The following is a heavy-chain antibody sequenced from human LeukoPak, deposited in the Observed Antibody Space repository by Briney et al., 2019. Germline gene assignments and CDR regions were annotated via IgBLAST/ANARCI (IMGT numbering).Heavy chain of an antibody. V-gene: IGHV4-34*01. J-gene: IGHJ6*02. Sequence: SETLSLTCTVSGGSISGYYWSWIRQPPGKGLEWIGEINHSGSTNYNPSLKSRVTISVDTSKNQFSLKLSSVTAADTAVYYCARGHYSNYLRTYYYYYGMDVWGQGTTVTVSS. D-gene: IGHD4-11*01. CDR3: ARGHYSNYLRTYYYYYGMDV. CDR2: INHSGST. CDR1: GGSISGYY.